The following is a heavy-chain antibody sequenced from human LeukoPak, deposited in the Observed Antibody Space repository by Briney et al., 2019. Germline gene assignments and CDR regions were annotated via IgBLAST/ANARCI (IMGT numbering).Heavy chain of an antibody. Sequence: SETLSLTCAVYGGSFSGYYWSWIRQPPGKGLEWIGEINHSGSTNYNPSLKSRVTISVDTSKNQFSPKLSSVTAADTAVYYCARRSLAAAGTTFDYWGQGTLVTVSS. CDR1: GGSFSGYY. CDR2: INHSGST. CDR3: ARRSLAAAGTTFDY. D-gene: IGHD6-13*01. V-gene: IGHV4-34*01. J-gene: IGHJ4*02.